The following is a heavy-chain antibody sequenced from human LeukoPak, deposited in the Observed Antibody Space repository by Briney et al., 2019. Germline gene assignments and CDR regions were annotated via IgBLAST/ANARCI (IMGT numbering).Heavy chain of an antibody. V-gene: IGHV3-23*01. CDR3: ANDPNSNYLYYYMDV. D-gene: IGHD4-11*01. J-gene: IGHJ6*03. CDR1: GFTFSSYA. Sequence: GGSLRLSCAASGFTFSSYAMSWVRQAPGKGLEWVSAISGSGGSTYYADSVKGRFTISRDNSKNTLYLQMNSLRAEDTAVYYCANDPNSNYLYYYMDVWGKGTTVTVSS. CDR2: ISGSGGST.